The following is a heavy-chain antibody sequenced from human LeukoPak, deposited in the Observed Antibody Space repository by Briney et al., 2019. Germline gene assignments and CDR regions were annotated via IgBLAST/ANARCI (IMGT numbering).Heavy chain of an antibody. CDR1: GFTFSSYS. CDR2: ISSYSSYI. J-gene: IGHJ5*02. D-gene: IGHD3-22*01. Sequence: GGSLRLSCVASGFTFSSYSMDWVRQAPGKGLEWVSSISSYSSYIYYADSVKGRFTISRDNSKNTLYLQMNSLRAEDTAVYYCAKDGYDSSGYDWFDPWGQGTLVTVSS. V-gene: IGHV3-21*04. CDR3: AKDGYDSSGYDWFDP.